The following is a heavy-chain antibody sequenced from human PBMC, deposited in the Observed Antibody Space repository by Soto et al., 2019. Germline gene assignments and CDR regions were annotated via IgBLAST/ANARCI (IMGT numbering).Heavy chain of an antibody. CDR3: ARAQFYSGSGNYHNLMFDP. CDR2: IYESGTI. Sequence: SETLSLTCAVSGGSIGGAGYSWSWIRQPPGGGLDWIGYIYESGTILYNPSLKTRLTISLNWSDKQFSLTLNSVTAADTAVYYCARAQFYSGSGNYHNLMFDPWGQGTHVTVSS. J-gene: IGHJ5*02. D-gene: IGHD3-10*01. V-gene: IGHV4-30-2*01. CDR1: GGSIGGAGYS.